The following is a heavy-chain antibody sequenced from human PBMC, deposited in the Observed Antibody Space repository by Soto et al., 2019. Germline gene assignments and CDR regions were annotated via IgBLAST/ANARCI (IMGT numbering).Heavy chain of an antibody. CDR1: GFTFSIYA. D-gene: IGHD2-15*01. CDR3: APASMDIVVDLYDKDV. V-gene: IGHV3-23*01. Sequence: EVPLLESGGGLVQPGGSLRLSCAASGFTFSIYAMTWVRQAPGKGLEWVSAISGSGGSTYYADSVKGRFTISRDNSKNTLYLQMNSLRAEDTAVYHCAPASMDIVVDLYDKDVWGQGTTVTVSS. J-gene: IGHJ6*02. CDR2: ISGSGGST.